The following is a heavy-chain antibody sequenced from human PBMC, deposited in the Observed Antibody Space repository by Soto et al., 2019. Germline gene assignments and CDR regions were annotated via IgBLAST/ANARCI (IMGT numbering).Heavy chain of an antibody. J-gene: IGHJ6*03. Sequence: GGSLRLSCAASGFTFSGSAMHWVRQASGKGLEWVGRIRSKANSYTTAYAASVKGRFTISRDDSKNTAYLQMNSLKTEDTAVYYCTRRLSNYAKTKNNYYYYYMDVWGKGTTVTVSS. D-gene: IGHD1-7*01. CDR3: TRRLSNYAKTKNNYYYYYMDV. V-gene: IGHV3-73*01. CDR1: GFTFSGSA. CDR2: IRSKANSYTT.